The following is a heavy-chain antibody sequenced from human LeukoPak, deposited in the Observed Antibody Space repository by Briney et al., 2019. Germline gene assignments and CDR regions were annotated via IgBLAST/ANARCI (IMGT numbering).Heavy chain of an antibody. CDR3: ARSWQQLSEI. D-gene: IGHD6-13*01. Sequence: SETLSLTCTVSGGSLSSGDYYWRWIRQPPGKSLEWIGEIYYSGSTYYNPSLKSRVTISVDTSKNQFSLKLSAVTAADTAVYYCARSWQQLSEIWGQGTMVTVSS. CDR1: GGSLSSGDYY. CDR2: IYYSGST. J-gene: IGHJ3*02. V-gene: IGHV4-30-4*08.